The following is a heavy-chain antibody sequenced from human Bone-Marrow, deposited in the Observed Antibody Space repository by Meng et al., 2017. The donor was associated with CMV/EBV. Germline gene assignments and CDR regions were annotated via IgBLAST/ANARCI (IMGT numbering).Heavy chain of an antibody. V-gene: IGHV1-69*02. J-gene: IGHJ6*02. D-gene: IGHD1-26*01. CDR3: AGGISMDV. Sequence: SVKVSCKASGGTFSDYTINWVRQAPGQGLEWIGRIIPMLGIGKYAQRFQGRVTITADKSTTTAYVELSSLTSEDTAVYYCAGGISMDVWGQGTAVPVSS. CDR2: IIPMLGIG. CDR1: GGTFSDYT.